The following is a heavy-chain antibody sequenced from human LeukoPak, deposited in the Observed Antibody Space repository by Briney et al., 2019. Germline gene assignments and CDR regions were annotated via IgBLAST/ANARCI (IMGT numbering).Heavy chain of an antibody. D-gene: IGHD3-10*01. CDR2: IYSGGST. CDR1: GFTVSSNY. Sequence: PGGSLRLSCAASGFTVSSNYMSWVRQAPGKGLEWVSVIYSGGSTYYADSVKGRFTISRDNSKNTLYLQMNSLRAEDTAVYYCARDTYYYGSGRSMDVWDKGTTVTVSS. V-gene: IGHV3-53*01. CDR3: ARDTYYYGSGRSMDV. J-gene: IGHJ6*03.